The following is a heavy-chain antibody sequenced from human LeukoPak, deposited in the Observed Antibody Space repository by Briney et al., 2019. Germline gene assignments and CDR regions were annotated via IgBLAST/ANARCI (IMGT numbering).Heavy chain of an antibody. D-gene: IGHD6-13*01. CDR2: INNSGST. J-gene: IGHJ3*02. Sequence: SETLSLTCAVYGGSFSGYYWSWIRQPPGKGLEWIGEINNSGSTNYNPSLKSRVTISVDTSKNQFSLKLSSVTAADTAVYYCATIAAAGTRAFDIWGQGTMVTVSS. V-gene: IGHV4-34*01. CDR3: ATIAAAGTRAFDI. CDR1: GGSFSGYY.